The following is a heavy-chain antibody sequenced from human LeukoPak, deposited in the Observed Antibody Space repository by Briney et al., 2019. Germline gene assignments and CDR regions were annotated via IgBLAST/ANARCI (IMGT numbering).Heavy chain of an antibody. CDR3: ARDSGSLPGTIFGVVRPRACDY. Sequence: GASVTVSCKASGYTFTGYYMHWVRQAPGQGLEWMGWINPNSGGTNYAQKFQGRVTMTRDTSISTAYMELSRLRSDDTAVYYCARDSGSLPGTIFGVVRPRACDYWGQGTLVTVSS. CDR2: INPNSGGT. D-gene: IGHD3-3*01. CDR1: GYTFTGYY. V-gene: IGHV1-2*02. J-gene: IGHJ4*02.